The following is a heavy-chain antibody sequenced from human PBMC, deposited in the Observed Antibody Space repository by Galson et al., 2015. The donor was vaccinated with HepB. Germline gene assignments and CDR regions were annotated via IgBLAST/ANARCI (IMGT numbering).Heavy chain of an antibody. D-gene: IGHD3/OR15-3a*01. Sequence: SVKVSCKASGYTLITYAISWVRQAPGQGLEWMGWISAYNGNTNYAQKLQGRVTMTTDTSTTTAYMELKSLRSDDTAVYYCARGDDFLTGYYRGFDYWGQGTLLTVSS. CDR2: ISAYNGNT. V-gene: IGHV1-18*01. CDR1: GYTLITYA. CDR3: ARGDDFLTGYYRGFDY. J-gene: IGHJ4*02.